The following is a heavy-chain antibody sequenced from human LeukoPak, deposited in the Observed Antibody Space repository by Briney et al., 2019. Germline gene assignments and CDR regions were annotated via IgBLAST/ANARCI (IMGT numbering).Heavy chain of an antibody. V-gene: IGHV4-34*01. J-gene: IGHJ4*02. D-gene: IGHD3-16*02. CDR1: GGSFSGYY. CDR3: ARGRTYYDYVWGSYRYDY. CDR2: INHSGST. Sequence: SETLSLTCAVYGGSFSGYYWSWIRQPPGEGLEWIGEINHSGSTNYNPSLKSRVTISVDTTKNQFSLKLSSVTAADTAVYYCARGRTYYDYVWGSYRYDYWGQGTLVTVSS.